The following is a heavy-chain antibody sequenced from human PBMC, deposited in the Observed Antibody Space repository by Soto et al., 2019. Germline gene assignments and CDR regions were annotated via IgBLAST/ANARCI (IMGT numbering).Heavy chain of an antibody. D-gene: IGHD2-2*01. CDR3: SRRGCSTTTCQNWFDP. CDR2: IYPGDSDT. CDR1: GYTFPRYW. J-gene: IGHJ5*02. V-gene: IGHV5-51*01. Sequence: ESLELFWKGYGYTFPRYWIVWVPQMPGNGLEWMGIIYPGDSDTRYSPSFQGQVTISADKSISTAYLQWRSMKASDTAMYYCSRRGCSTTTCQNWFDPWGQGTLVTVSS.